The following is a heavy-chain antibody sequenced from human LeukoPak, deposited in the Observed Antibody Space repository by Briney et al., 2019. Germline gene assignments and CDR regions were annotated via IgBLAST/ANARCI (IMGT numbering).Heavy chain of an antibody. CDR2: IYTSGST. V-gene: IGHV4-4*07. J-gene: IGHJ6*03. CDR1: GGSISSYY. CDR3: ARDRAYCSSTSCYYYYYMDV. D-gene: IGHD2-2*01. Sequence: PSETLSLTCTVSGGSISSYYWSWIRQPAGKGLEWIGRIYTSGSTNYNPSLKSRVTMSVDTSKNQFSLKLSSVTAADTAVYYCARDRAYCSSTSCYYYYYMDVWGKGTTVTVSS.